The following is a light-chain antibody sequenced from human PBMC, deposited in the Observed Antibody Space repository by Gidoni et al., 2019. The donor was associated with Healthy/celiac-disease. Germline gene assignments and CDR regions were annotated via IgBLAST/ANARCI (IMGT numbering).Light chain of an antibody. CDR3: QQYGSSPPLT. J-gene: IGKJ4*01. V-gene: IGKV3-20*01. Sequence: EIVLTQSPGTLSWSPGERATLSCRASQGVSSSYLAWYQQKPGHAPRLLIYGASSRATGTTDRFSGSGSGTDFTLTISRLEPEDFAVYYCQQYGSSPPLTFGGXTKVEIK. CDR2: GAS. CDR1: QGVSSSY.